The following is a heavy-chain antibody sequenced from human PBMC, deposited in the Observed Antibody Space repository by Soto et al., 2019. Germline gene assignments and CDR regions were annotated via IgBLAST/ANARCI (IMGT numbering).Heavy chain of an antibody. CDR3: AKDLGHGGRGAFDI. V-gene: IGHV3-30*18. D-gene: IGHD7-27*01. J-gene: IGHJ3*02. Sequence: QVQLVESGGGVVQPGRSLRLSCAASGFTFSNYGMHWVRQAPGKGLEWVAVISYDGSNKYYADSVKGRFTISRDNSTNTLYLQMNSLRAEDAAVYYCAKDLGHGGRGAFDIWGQGTMVTVSS. CDR2: ISYDGSNK. CDR1: GFTFSNYG.